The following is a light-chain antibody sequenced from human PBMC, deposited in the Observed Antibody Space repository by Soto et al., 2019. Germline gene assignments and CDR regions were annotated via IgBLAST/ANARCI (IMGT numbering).Light chain of an antibody. CDR3: QQYGRT. V-gene: IGKV3-20*01. CDR1: QSVSSSY. J-gene: IGKJ1*01. CDR2: GAS. Sequence: EIVLTQSPGTLSLSPGERATLSCRASQSVSSSYLAWYQQKPGQAPRLLIYGASSRATGIPDRFSGSGSGTXXXLXXSXXXPEDFAVYYCQQYGRTFGQGTKVEIK.